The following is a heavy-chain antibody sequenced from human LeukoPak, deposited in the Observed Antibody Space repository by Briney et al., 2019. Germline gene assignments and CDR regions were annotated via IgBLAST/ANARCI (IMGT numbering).Heavy chain of an antibody. CDR2: ISAYNGNT. J-gene: IGHJ4*02. D-gene: IGHD6-6*01. Sequence: ASVKVSCKASGYTFTSYGISWVRQAPGQGLEWMGWISAYNGNTNYAQKLQGRVTMTTDTSPSTAYMELRSLRSDDTAVYYCARDLELLGIAALIYWGQGTLVTVSS. V-gene: IGHV1-18*01. CDR3: ARDLELLGIAALIY. CDR1: GYTFTSYG.